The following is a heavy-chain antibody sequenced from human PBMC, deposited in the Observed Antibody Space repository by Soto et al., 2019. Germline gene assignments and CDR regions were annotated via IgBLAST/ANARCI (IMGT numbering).Heavy chain of an antibody. Sequence: QVQLVQSGAEEKKPGASVKVSCKASGYTFTSYGISWVRQAPGQGLGWMGWISPYNGNTKYAQKIQGRVTMTTDTSTSTAYMDLRSLRSDDTAVYYCARGRAATLAAAGHDYWGQGTLVTVSS. CDR3: ARGRAATLAAAGHDY. D-gene: IGHD6-13*01. V-gene: IGHV1-18*01. CDR1: GYTFTSYG. CDR2: ISPYNGNT. J-gene: IGHJ4*02.